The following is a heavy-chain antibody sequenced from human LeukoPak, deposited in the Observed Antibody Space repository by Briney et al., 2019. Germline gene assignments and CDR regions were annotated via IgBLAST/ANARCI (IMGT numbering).Heavy chain of an antibody. Sequence: GGSLRLSCAASGFTFSSHWMSWVRQAPGKGLEWVANIKKDGSEKYYVDSVKGRFTISRDNAKTSLYLQMNSLRAEDTAVYYCVKPYYFSSGSLTWGQGTLVTVSS. J-gene: IGHJ5*02. D-gene: IGHD3-10*01. CDR2: IKKDGSEK. CDR1: GFTFSSHW. V-gene: IGHV3-7*01. CDR3: VKPYYFSSGSLT.